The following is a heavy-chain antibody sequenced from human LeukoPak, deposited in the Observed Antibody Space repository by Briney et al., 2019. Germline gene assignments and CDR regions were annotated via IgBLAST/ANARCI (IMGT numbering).Heavy chain of an antibody. D-gene: IGHD3-10*01. CDR3: AKEVGLWFGELLSGLYYYGMDV. CDR1: GFSFSSYW. J-gene: IGHJ6*02. CDR2: IKQDGSDK. Sequence: GGSLRLSCAASGFSFSSYWMSWVSQAPGKGLEWVANIKQDGSDKYYVDSVKGRFTISRDNSKNTLYLQMNSLRAEDTAVYYCAKEVGLWFGELLSGLYYYGMDVWGQGTTVTVSS. V-gene: IGHV3-7*01.